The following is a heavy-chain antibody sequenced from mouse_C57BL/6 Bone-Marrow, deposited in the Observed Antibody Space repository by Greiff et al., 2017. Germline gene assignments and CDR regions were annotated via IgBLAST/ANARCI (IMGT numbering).Heavy chain of an antibody. D-gene: IGHD1-1*01. CDR2: ISSGGSYT. V-gene: IGHV5-6*01. Sequence: EVKLVESGGDLVKPGGSLKLSCAASGFTFSSYGMSWVRQTPDKRLEWVATISSGGSYTYYPDSVKGRFTISRDNAKNTLYLRRSSLKSEDTAMYYCARHEYYGTSTYYAMDYWGQGTSVTVSS. CDR1: GFTFSSYG. J-gene: IGHJ4*01. CDR3: ARHEYYGTSTYYAMDY.